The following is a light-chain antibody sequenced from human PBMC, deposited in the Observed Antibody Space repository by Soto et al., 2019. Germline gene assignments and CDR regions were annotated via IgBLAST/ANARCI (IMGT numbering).Light chain of an antibody. CDR3: QQYGSSPPYT. CDR1: QSVSSSY. J-gene: IGKJ2*01. Sequence: ESVLTQSPGTLSLSPGERATLSCRASQSVSSSYLAWYQQKPGQAPRLLIYGASSRATGIPDRFSGSGSGTDFTLTISTLEHEEFAVYYCQQYGSSPPYTFGQGTKLEIK. V-gene: IGKV3-20*01. CDR2: GAS.